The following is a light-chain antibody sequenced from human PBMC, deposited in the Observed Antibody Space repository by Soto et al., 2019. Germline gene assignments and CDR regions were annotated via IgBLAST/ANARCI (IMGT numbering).Light chain of an antibody. CDR2: GAS. CDR1: QSININ. J-gene: IGKJ4*01. CDR3: QQYHNWPPLT. Sequence: EIVMTQSPATLSVSPGERVTLSCRASQSININLAWYQQKPGQAPRVLIYGASSRASGIPGRFSGSGSGTDFTLTISRLEHDDFAFYYCQQYHNWPPLTFGGGTRVEIK. V-gene: IGKV3D-15*01.